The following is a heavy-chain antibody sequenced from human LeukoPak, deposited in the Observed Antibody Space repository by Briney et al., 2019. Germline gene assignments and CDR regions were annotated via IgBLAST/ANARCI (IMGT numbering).Heavy chain of an antibody. D-gene: IGHD5-18*01. CDR3: ARGAYSYVGYFDY. J-gene: IGHJ4*02. CDR2: IYHTGTT. Sequence: TETLSLTCSVSGYSINGGYYWGWIRQPPGKGLEWIGIIYHTGTTYSNPSLKSRVTISVDTSKNQFSLKLNSVTAEDTAVYYCARGAYSYVGYFDYWGQGTLVTVSS. V-gene: IGHV4-38-2*02. CDR1: GYSINGGYY.